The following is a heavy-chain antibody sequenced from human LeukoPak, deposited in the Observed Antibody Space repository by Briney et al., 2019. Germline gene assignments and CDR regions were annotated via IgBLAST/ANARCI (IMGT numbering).Heavy chain of an antibody. J-gene: IGHJ5*02. CDR2: IIPIFGTA. V-gene: IGHV1-69*13. CDR3: ARDPHCSSTSCYHWFDP. Sequence: SVKVSCTASGGTFSSYAISWVRQAPGQGLEWMGGIIPIFGTANYAQKFQGRVTITADESTSTAYMELSSLRSEDTAVYYCARDPHCSSTSCYHWFDPWGQGTLVTVSS. CDR1: GGTFSSYA. D-gene: IGHD2-2*01.